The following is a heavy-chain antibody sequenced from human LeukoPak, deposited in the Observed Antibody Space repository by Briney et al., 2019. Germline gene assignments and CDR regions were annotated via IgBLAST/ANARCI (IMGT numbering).Heavy chain of an antibody. D-gene: IGHD6-13*01. CDR2: ISTSSTYI. CDR1: GFSFRSYR. CDR3: ARDLYRRQQLGLIDC. V-gene: IGHV3-21*01. J-gene: IGHJ4*02. Sequence: GGSLRLSCAASGFSFRSYRMNWVRQAPGKGLERVSSISTSSTYIYYADSVKGRFTISRDNAKNSLYLQMNSLRAEDTAVYYCARDLYRRQQLGLIDCWGQGTLVTVSS.